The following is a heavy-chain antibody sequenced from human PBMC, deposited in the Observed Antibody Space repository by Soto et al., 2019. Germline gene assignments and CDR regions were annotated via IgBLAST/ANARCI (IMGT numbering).Heavy chain of an antibody. V-gene: IGHV4-61*01. Sequence: SETLSLTCTVSGGSFKSGSYSWSWIRQPPGKGLEWIGYVYHTGRTSYNPSLKSRVSISMDTSKNQFSPNLDSVTAADTAVYFCARDFAYFDSWGQGTLVTVSS. CDR2: VYHTGRT. D-gene: IGHD3-3*01. CDR1: GGSFKSGSYS. CDR3: ARDFAYFDS. J-gene: IGHJ4*02.